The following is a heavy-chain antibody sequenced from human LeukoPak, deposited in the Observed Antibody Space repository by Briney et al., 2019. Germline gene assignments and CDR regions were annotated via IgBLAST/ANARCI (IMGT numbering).Heavy chain of an antibody. CDR2: ISSSSSTI. CDR1: GFTFSNYA. Sequence: GGSPRLSCAASGFTFSNYAMNWVRQGRGMGLEGVSYISSSSSTIYYADSMKGRFTISRDNAKNSLYLQMNSLRDEDTAVYYCKGSSWYNYYYMDVWGKGTTVTVSS. CDR3: KGSSWYNYYYMDV. D-gene: IGHD6-13*01. V-gene: IGHV3-48*02. J-gene: IGHJ6*03.